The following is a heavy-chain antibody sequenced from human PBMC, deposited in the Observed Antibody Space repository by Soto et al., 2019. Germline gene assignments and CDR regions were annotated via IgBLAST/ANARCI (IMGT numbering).Heavy chain of an antibody. J-gene: IGHJ6*02. CDR3: ARDVVVPGAILMAYYYYGMDV. CDR1: GYTFTSYY. D-gene: IGHD2-2*02. CDR2: INPSGGST. V-gene: IGHV1-46*01. Sequence: GASVKVSCKASGYTFTSYYMHWVRQAPGQGLEWMGIINPSGGSTSYAQKFQGRVTMTRDTSTSTVYMELSSLRSEDTAVYYCARDVVVPGAILMAYYYYGMDVWGQGTTVTVSS.